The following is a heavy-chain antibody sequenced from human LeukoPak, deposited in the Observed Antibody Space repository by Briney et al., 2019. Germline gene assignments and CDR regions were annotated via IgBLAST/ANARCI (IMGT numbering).Heavy chain of an antibody. D-gene: IGHD3-16*01. Sequence: GGSLILSCVASGFTVSSRYMSWVRQAPGKGLEWVSAIYNDGSTYYAGSVKGRFTISRDNSENTLYLQMNSLRVEDTAVYYCARDRPDGGVGDFDNWGQGTLVTVSS. CDR1: GFTVSSRY. J-gene: IGHJ4*02. CDR3: ARDRPDGGVGDFDN. V-gene: IGHV3-66*01. CDR2: IYNDGST.